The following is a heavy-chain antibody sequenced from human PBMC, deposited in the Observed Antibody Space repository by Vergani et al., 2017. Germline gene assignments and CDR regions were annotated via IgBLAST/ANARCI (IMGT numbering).Heavy chain of an antibody. CDR2: IKSKTDGGTT. CDR3: TTGSGYDFDY. CDR1: GGSFSGYY. V-gene: IGHV3-15*01. D-gene: IGHD5-12*01. Sequence: VQLQQWGAGLLKPSETLSLTCAVYGGSFSGYYWSWIRQPPGKGLEWVGRIKSKTDGGTTDYAAPVKGRFTISRDDSKNTLYLQMNSLKTEDTAVYYCTTGSGYDFDYWGQGTLVTVSS. J-gene: IGHJ4*02.